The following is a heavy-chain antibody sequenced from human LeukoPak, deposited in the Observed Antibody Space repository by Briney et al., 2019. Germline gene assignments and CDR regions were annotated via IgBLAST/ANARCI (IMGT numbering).Heavy chain of an antibody. V-gene: IGHV1-18*01. CDR1: GYTFTSYG. CDR2: ISAYNGNT. D-gene: IGHD2-2*02. J-gene: IGHJ6*03. Sequence: ASVKVSCKASGYTFTSYGISWVRQAPGQGLEWMGWISAYNGNTNYAQNLQGRVTMTTDTSTSTAYMELRSLRSDDTAVYYCARSGYCSSSSCYTAYYYYYMDVWGKGTTVTVSS. CDR3: ARSGYCSSSSCYTAYYYYYMDV.